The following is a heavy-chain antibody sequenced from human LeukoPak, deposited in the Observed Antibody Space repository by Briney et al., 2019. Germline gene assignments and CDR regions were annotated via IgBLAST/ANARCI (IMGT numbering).Heavy chain of an antibody. CDR1: GGSISSGGYY. CDR3: ARQLGYCSSTSCYADKVDY. D-gene: IGHD2-2*01. Sequence: SETLSLTCAVSGGSISSGGYYWGWIRQPPGKGLEWIGSIYYSGSTYYNPSLKSRVTISVDTSKNQFSLKLSSVTAADTAVYYCARQLGYCSSTSCYADKVDYWGQGTLVTVSS. CDR2: IYYSGST. J-gene: IGHJ4*02. V-gene: IGHV4-39*01.